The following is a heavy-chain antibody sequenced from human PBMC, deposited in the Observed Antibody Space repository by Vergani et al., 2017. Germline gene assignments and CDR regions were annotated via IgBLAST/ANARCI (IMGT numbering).Heavy chain of an antibody. D-gene: IGHD3-9*01. V-gene: IGHV3-23*01. CDR1: GFTFSSYA. CDR3: ARSMAQYFDWLSPHGWFDP. J-gene: IGHJ5*02. CDR2: ISGSGGST. Sequence: EVQLLESGGGLVQPGGSLRLSCAASGFTFSSYAMSWVRQAPGKGLEWVSAISGSGGSTYYADSVKGRFTISKDTSKSQVVLTMTNMDPVDTATYYCARSMAQYFDWLSPHGWFDPWGQGTLVTVSS.